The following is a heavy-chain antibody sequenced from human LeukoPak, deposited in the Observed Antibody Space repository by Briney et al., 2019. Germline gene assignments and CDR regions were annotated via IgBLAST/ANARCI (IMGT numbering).Heavy chain of an antibody. CDR3: ARDDYGDDY. D-gene: IGHD4-17*01. Sequence: GGLLRLSCAASGFTFSSYAMHWVRQAPGKGLEWVAVISYDGSNKYYADSVKGRFTISRDNSKNTLYLQMNSLRAEDTAVYYCARDDYGDDYWGQGTLVTVSS. CDR1: GFTFSSYA. CDR2: ISYDGSNK. J-gene: IGHJ4*02. V-gene: IGHV3-30-3*01.